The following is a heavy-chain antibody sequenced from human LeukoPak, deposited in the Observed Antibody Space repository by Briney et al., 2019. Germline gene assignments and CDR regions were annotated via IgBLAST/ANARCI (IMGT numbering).Heavy chain of an antibody. Sequence: GASVKVSWKASGYTFTDYYIHWVRQAPGQGLEWMGWINPNTGGTNYAQKFQGRVTMTRDTSISTAYMELSRLRSDDTAVFYCARGASVSVLYYFYYYMDVWGKGTTVTISS. CDR3: ARGASVSVLYYFYYYMDV. J-gene: IGHJ6*03. CDR1: GYTFTDYY. V-gene: IGHV1-2*02. CDR2: INPNTGGT. D-gene: IGHD2/OR15-2a*01.